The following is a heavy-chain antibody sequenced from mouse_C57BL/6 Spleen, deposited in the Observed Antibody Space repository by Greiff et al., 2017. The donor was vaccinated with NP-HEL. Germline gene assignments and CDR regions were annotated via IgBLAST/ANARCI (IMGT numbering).Heavy chain of an antibody. CDR1: GYKFTDYE. V-gene: IGHV1-15*01. CDR2: IDPETGGT. Sequence: VQLQQSGAELVRPGASVTLSCKASGYKFTDYEMHWVKQTPVHGLEWIGAIDPETGGTAYNQKFKGKAILTADKSSSTAYMELRSLTSEDSAVYYCTREAYYRDWGQGTTLTVSS. CDR3: TREAYYRD. D-gene: IGHD2-14*01. J-gene: IGHJ2*01.